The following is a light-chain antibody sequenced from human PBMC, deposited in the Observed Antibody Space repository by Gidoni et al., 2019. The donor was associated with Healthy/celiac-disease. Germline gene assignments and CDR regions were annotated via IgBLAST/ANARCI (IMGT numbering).Light chain of an antibody. CDR3: MQALQTPTT. CDR1: QSLLHSNGYNL. CDR2: LGS. J-gene: IGKJ2*01. Sequence: DIVLTQSPLSLPVTPGEPASISCRFSQSLLHSNGYNLLDWYLQKPGQPPQLLIYLGSNLASGVPDRFSGSGSGTDFTLKISRVEAEDVGVYYCMQALQTPTTFGQGTKLEIK. V-gene: IGKV2-28*01.